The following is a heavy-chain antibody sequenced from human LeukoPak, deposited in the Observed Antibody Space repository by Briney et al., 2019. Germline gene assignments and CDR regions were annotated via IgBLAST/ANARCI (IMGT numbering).Heavy chain of an antibody. D-gene: IGHD1-26*01. Sequence: ASVKVSCKASGYTFTSYGISWVRQAPGQGLEWMGWISAYNGNTNYAQKFQGRVTMTRDTSISTAYMELSRLRSDDTAVYYCARASGSYSNWGQGTLVTVSS. V-gene: IGHV1-18*01. J-gene: IGHJ4*02. CDR3: ARASGSYSN. CDR2: ISAYNGNT. CDR1: GYTFTSYG.